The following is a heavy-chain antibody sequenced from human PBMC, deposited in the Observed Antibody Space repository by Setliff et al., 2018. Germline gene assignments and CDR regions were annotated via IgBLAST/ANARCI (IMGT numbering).Heavy chain of an antibody. CDR3: ARTDDYYNFYAY. V-gene: IGHV4-39*07. CDR2: IFYGGST. D-gene: IGHD3-3*01. Sequence: SETLSLTCTVSGASISSSSYYWAWIRQPPGRGLELIGSIFYGGSTYYNPSLKSRVTISIDASKNQFSPKLDSVTAADTAVYYCARTDDYYNFYAYWGQGTLVTV. CDR1: GASISSSSYY. J-gene: IGHJ4*02.